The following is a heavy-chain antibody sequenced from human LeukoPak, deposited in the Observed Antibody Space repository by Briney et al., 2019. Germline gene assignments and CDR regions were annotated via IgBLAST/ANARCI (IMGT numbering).Heavy chain of an antibody. CDR2: ISSSGSTI. D-gene: IGHD1-14*01. Sequence: GGSLRLSCAASGFTFSSYEMNWVRQAPGKGLEWVSYISSSGSTIYYADSVKGRFTISRDNAKNSLYLQMNSLRAEDTAVYYCARTYTPYYFDYWGQGTLVTVSS. J-gene: IGHJ4*02. V-gene: IGHV3-48*03. CDR1: GFTFSSYE. CDR3: ARTYTPYYFDY.